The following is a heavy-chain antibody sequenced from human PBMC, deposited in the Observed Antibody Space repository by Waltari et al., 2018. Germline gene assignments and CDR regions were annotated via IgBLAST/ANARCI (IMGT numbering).Heavy chain of an antibody. CDR1: GFTFAQAW. V-gene: IGHV3-15*02. J-gene: IGHJ4*02. CDR3: TRPEEIWNAYPAY. CDR2: IKRNIDAEPT. Sequence: EVHLVESGGTVVKPGGSLRLSCEASGFTFAQAWMSWVRQAPGKGLEWLGRIKRNIDAEPTDYAAHGRGRCTVSRDDSKTPMLRQMSNLEADNAGVYVCTRPEEIWNAYPAYWSPGTVVTVTS. D-gene: IGHD3-3*01.